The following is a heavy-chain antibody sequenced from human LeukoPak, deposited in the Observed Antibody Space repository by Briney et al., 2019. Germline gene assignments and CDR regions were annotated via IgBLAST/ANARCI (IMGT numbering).Heavy chain of an antibody. V-gene: IGHV4-34*01. D-gene: IGHD4-23*01. CDR1: GGSFSGYY. J-gene: IGHJ4*02. Sequence: SETPSLTCGVYGGSFSGYYRRWIRQPPGKGVEGIGETNHSASTNYYPSLKSRLTISVDTYKNQFYLKLSSVTAADTAVYYCASYGGKGFEIFDYWGQGTLVTVSS. CDR3: ASYGGKGFEIFDY. CDR2: TNHSAST.